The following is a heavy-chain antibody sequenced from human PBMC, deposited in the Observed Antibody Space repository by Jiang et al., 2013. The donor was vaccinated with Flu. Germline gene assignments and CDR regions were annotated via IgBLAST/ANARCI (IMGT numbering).Heavy chain of an antibody. CDR2: INAGNGNT. CDR3: ARGLQWLVSGDY. CDR1: GYTFTSYA. V-gene: IGHV1-3*01. D-gene: IGHD6-19*01. Sequence: SGAEVKKPGASVKVSCKASGYTFTSYAMHWVRQAPGQRLEWMGWINAGNGNTKYSQKFQGRVTITRDTSASTAYMELSSLRSEDTAVYYCARGLQWLVSGDYWGQGTLVTVSS. J-gene: IGHJ4*02.